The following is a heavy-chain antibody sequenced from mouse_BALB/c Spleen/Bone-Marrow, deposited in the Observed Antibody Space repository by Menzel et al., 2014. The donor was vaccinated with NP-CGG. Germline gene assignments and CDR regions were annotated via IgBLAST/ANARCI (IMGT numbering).Heavy chain of an antibody. CDR3: ASGVYYAMDY. J-gene: IGHJ4*01. V-gene: IGHV1-55*01. CDR1: GYDFTSYW. CDR2: IYPVSAST. Sequence: QVQLKESGAERVKPGTSVTLSCKASGYDFTSYWVNWVKLRPGQGLEWIGDIYPVSASTNYNEKFRSKATLAVDTSSSTDYIQLSNLASDDSALYYCASGVYYAMDYWGQRTSDTVSS.